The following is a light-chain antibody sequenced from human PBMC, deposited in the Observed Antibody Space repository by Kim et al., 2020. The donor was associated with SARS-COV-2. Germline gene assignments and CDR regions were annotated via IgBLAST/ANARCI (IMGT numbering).Light chain of an antibody. J-gene: IGLJ2*01. CDR1: NIGTKS. Sequence: SYELTQPPSVSVAPGETATITCGGNNIGTKSVHWYQQKPGQAPVLVIFYDSDRPSGIPERFSGSNSENTATLTISRVEAGDEADFYCQLWAGGSDHWVFGGGTQLTVL. CDR2: YDS. V-gene: IGLV3-21*04. CDR3: QLWAGGSDHWV.